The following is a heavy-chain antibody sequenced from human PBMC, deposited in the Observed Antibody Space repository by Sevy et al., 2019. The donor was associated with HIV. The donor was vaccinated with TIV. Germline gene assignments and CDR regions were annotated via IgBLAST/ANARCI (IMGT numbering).Heavy chain of an antibody. J-gene: IGHJ4*02. Sequence: LETLSLTCAVSGYSISSGYYWGWIRQPPGRGLEWIGSIYHSGSTYYNPSLRNRVTISVDTSKNQFSLKLSSVTAADTAVYYCARRGLPHVPLTIGFDYWGQGTLVTVSS. CDR3: ARRGLPHVPLTIGFDY. CDR2: IYHSGST. CDR1: GYSISSGYY. V-gene: IGHV4-38-2*01. D-gene: IGHD3-10*01.